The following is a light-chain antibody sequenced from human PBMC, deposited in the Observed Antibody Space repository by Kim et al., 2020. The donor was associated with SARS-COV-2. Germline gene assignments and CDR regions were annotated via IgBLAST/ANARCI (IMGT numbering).Light chain of an antibody. CDR1: NIGGKN. Sequence: SYELTQPLSVSVALGQTARITCGGNNIGGKNVHWYQQRPGQAPVLVIYRDNKRPSGIPERLSGSNSGNTATLSISRAEAGDEADYYCQVWDSNAAVFGTGTKVTV. CDR3: QVWDSNAAV. V-gene: IGLV3-9*01. J-gene: IGLJ1*01. CDR2: RDN.